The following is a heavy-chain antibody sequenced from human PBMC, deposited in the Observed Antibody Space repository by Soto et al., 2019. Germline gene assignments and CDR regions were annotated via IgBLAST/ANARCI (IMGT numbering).Heavy chain of an antibody. D-gene: IGHD4-17*01. V-gene: IGHV4-30-2*01. CDR2: IQHGGST. Sequence: QLQLQESGSGLVKPSQTLSLTCAVSGGSISSGGYSWSWIRQPPGKGLEWIGYIQHGGSTYYNPSLKSRVTISVDRSKNQFSLKLTSVTAADTAVYYCARAHGDYGYGMDVWGQGTTVTVSS. CDR3: ARAHGDYGYGMDV. J-gene: IGHJ6*02. CDR1: GGSISSGGYS.